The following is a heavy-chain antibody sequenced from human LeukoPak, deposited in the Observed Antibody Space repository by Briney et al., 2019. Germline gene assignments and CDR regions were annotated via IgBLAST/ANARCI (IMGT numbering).Heavy chain of an antibody. CDR2: ISGSGGST. CDR3: AKDRAAGDSSWYSAFDI. V-gene: IGHV3-23*01. D-gene: IGHD6-13*01. J-gene: IGHJ3*02. Sequence: PSETLSLTCTVSGGSISNSYYWGWIRPPPGKGLEWVSAISGSGGSTYFVDSVKGRFTISRDNSKNTLYLQMNSLRAEDTAVYYCAKDRAAGDSSWYSAFDIWGQGTMVTVSS. CDR1: GGSISNSYY.